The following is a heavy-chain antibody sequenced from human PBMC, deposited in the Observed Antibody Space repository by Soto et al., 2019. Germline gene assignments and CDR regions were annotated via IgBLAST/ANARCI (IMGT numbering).Heavy chain of an antibody. CDR1: GFSLSTGGVG. CDR3: ARRHSSSGNYDY. D-gene: IGHD6-13*01. CDR2: LYWDDDK. Sequence: QITLKESGPTLVKPTQTLTLTCTFSGFSLSTGGVGVGWIRQPPGKALEWLALLYWDDDKRYTPSLEKRLTLTRDISRNQVVLTMTNMDPVDTATYYCARRHSSSGNYDYWGQGTLVTVSS. J-gene: IGHJ4*02. V-gene: IGHV2-5*02.